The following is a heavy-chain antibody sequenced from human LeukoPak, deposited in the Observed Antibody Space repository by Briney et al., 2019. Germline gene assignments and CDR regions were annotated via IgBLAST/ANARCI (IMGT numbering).Heavy chain of an antibody. Sequence: SGGSLRLSCAASGFTFISYPMHWVRQAPGKGLEWVAVISYDGSNKYYADSVKGRFTISRDNSKNTLYLQMNSLRAEDTAVYFCASGKYRYGDNWFDPWGQGTLVTVSS. CDR2: ISYDGSNK. D-gene: IGHD5-18*01. CDR3: ASGKYRYGDNWFDP. CDR1: GFTFISYP. J-gene: IGHJ5*02. V-gene: IGHV3-30*04.